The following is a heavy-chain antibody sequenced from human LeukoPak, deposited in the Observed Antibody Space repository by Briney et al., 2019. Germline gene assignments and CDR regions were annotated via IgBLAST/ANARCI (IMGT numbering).Heavy chain of an antibody. CDR3: ARDPRGYYDFY. Sequence: GGSLRLSCAASGFTFSSYSMNWVRQAPGKWLEWASSISSSSSYIYYADSVKGRFTISRDNAKNSLYLQMNSLRAEDTAVYYCARDPRGYYDFYWGQGTLVTVSS. CDR2: ISSSSSYI. J-gene: IGHJ4*02. D-gene: IGHD3-22*01. CDR1: GFTFSSYS. V-gene: IGHV3-21*01.